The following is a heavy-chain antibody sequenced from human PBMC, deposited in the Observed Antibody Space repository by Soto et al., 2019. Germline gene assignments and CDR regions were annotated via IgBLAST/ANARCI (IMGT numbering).Heavy chain of an antibody. CDR2: MNPSSGNT. CDR1: GYTFTNYD. V-gene: IGHV1-8*01. Sequence: QVQLVQSGAEVKKPGASVKVSCKASGYTFTNYDINWVRQATGQGLEWMGWMNPSSGNTGYIQKFQGRVTMTRNTSTSTAYLELTSLTSDDTAVYYCARTRLCGGACYSAYYFDFWGQGALVTVSS. D-gene: IGHD2-21*02. J-gene: IGHJ4*02. CDR3: ARTRLCGGACYSAYYFDF.